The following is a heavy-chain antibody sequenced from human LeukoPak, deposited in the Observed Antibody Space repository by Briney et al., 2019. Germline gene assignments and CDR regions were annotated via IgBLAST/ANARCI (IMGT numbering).Heavy chain of an antibody. V-gene: IGHV4-59*08. J-gene: IGHJ3*02. CDR1: GGSISGDH. CDR2: IYYSGST. Sequence: SETLSLTCTVSGGSISGDHWNWIRQPPGKGLEWIGFIYYSGSTNYNPSLKSRVTISIDTSKNQFSLKLTSVTAADTAVYYCARRNDFGIWGQGTMVTVSS. CDR3: ARRNDFGI.